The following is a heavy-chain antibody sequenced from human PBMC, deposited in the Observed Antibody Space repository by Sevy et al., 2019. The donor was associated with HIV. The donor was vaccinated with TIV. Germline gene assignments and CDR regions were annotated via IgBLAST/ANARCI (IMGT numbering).Heavy chain of an antibody. V-gene: IGHV4-59*13. CDR2: IYDTGDT. CDR3: ARGRSSFRY. CDR1: GASMSGYY. D-gene: IGHD6-6*01. J-gene: IGHJ4*02. Sequence: SETLSLTCTLSGASMSGYYWSWIRQPPGKGLEWIGYIYDTGDTNFNPSLKSRVTISQDTSKTQFSLSLSSVNTADTAVYYCARGRSSFRYWSQGTLVTLSS.